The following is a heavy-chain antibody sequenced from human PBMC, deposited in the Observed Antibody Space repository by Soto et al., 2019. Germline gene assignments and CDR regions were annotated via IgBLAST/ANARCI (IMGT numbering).Heavy chain of an antibody. V-gene: IGHV4-38-2*02. CDR1: GYSIRSGYH. D-gene: IGHD1-7*01. CDR3: ARDRIIGTSYSDY. Sequence: SETLSLTCAVSGYSIRSGYHWVWNRQPPGRGLEWIATISHSGTTYYSPSLKSRVTISLDTSKNLFSLQMSSVTPADTAVYYCARDRIIGTSYSDYWGQGILVTVSS. J-gene: IGHJ4*02. CDR2: ISHSGTT.